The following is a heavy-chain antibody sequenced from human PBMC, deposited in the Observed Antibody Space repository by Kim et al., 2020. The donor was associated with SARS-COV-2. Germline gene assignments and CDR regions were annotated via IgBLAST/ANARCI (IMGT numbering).Heavy chain of an antibody. V-gene: IGHV4-34*01. CDR2: INHSGST. D-gene: IGHD1-1*01. J-gene: IGHJ5*02. CDR1: GGFFNDFY. Sequence: SETLSLTCAVYGGFFNDFYWNWIRQSPVKGLEWIGEINHSGSTNYNPSLKSRLTISVDTPRNQFSLKLRSVTAADMAVYYCARGVRGEGYNSPWGQGTLVTVSS. CDR3: ARGVRGEGYNSP.